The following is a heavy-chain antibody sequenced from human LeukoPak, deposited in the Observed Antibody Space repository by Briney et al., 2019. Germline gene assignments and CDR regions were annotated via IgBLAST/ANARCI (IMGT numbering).Heavy chain of an antibody. CDR1: GGSISSSNW. D-gene: IGHD6-19*01. CDR2: IYHSGST. J-gene: IGHJ4*02. V-gene: IGHV4-4*02. CDR3: ARLSSQWLVDY. Sequence: SETLSLTCAVSGGSISSSNWWSWVRQPPGKGLEWIGEIYHSGSTNYNPSLKSRVTISVDTSKNQFSLKLRSVTAADTSVYYCARLSSQWLVDYWGQGALVSVSS.